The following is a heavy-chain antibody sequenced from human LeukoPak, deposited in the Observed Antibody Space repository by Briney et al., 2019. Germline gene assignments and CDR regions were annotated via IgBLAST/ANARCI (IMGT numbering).Heavy chain of an antibody. CDR3: SREGYDILTGYYIVD. CDR2: INHRGYS. CDR1: GGSFSGYY. V-gene: IGHV4-34*01. Sequence: PSETLSLTCAVYGGSFSGYYWSWIRQPLGKGLEWIGDINHRGYSNCNPSLKSRVTISEDTSKNQFSLKLSSVTAADTALYYCSREGYDILTGYYIVDWGQGTLVTVSS. D-gene: IGHD3-9*01. J-gene: IGHJ4*02.